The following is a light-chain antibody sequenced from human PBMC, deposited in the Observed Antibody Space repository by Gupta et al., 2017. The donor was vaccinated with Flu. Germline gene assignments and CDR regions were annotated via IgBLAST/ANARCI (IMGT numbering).Light chain of an antibody. Sequence: DIQMTQSPSTLSASVGDRVTITCRASQSISSWLAWYQQKPGKATKLLIYKASSLESGVPSRFSGSGSGTEFTLTISSLQPDNFATYYCQQYNSSPGSFGQGTKLEIK. J-gene: IGKJ2*04. CDR3: QQYNSSPGS. CDR2: KAS. CDR1: QSISSW. V-gene: IGKV1-5*03.